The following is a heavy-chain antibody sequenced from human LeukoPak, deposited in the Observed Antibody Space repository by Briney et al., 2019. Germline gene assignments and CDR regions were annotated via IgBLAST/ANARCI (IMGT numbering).Heavy chain of an antibody. J-gene: IGHJ3*02. V-gene: IGHV4-61*02. CDR3: ARLNYGSGRSNAFDI. D-gene: IGHD3-10*01. CDR2: VFTSGST. Sequence: SQTLSLTCTVSGGSISSGSDYWSWIRQPAGKGLEWIGRVFTSGSTNYNPSLKSRVTISVDTSKNQFSLKLSSVTAADTAVYYCARLNYGSGRSNAFDIWGQGTMVTVSS. CDR1: GGSISSGSDY.